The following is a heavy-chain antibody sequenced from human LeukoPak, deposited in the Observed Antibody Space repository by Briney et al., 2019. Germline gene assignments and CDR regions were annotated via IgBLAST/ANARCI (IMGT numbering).Heavy chain of an antibody. J-gene: IGHJ5*02. V-gene: IGHV1-18*01. Sequence: ASVKVSCKASGYTFTSYGISWVRQAPGQGLEWMGWISAYNGNTNYAQKLQGRVTMTTDTSTSTAYMELRSLRSDETAVYYCARGGNKWELDNWFDPWGQGTLVTVSS. CDR1: GYTFTSYG. CDR3: ARGGNKWELDNWFDP. CDR2: ISAYNGNT. D-gene: IGHD1-26*01.